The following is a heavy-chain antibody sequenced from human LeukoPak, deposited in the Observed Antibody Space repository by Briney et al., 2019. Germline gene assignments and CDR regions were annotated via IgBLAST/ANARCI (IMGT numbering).Heavy chain of an antibody. CDR3: ARKWQWLDPFDY. CDR1: GGSFSGYY. Sequence: SETLSLTCAVYGGSFSGYYWSWIRQPPGKGLEWIGYIYYSGSTNYNPSLKSRVTISVDTSKNQFSLKLSSVTAADTAVYYCARKWQWLDPFDYWGQGTLVTVSS. CDR2: IYYSGST. J-gene: IGHJ4*02. D-gene: IGHD6-19*01. V-gene: IGHV4-59*08.